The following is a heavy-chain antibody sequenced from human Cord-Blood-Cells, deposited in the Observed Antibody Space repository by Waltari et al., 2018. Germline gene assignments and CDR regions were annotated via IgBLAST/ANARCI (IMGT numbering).Heavy chain of an antibody. Sequence: EVQLVESGGGLVQPGGSLRLSCAASGFTFSSYWMHWVRQAPGKGLVCGSRIKRDGCRTVYADSVKGRLTISSDNATNTLDLQMNGPRAEDTAVYYCARGRHGMDVWGQGTTVTVSS. CDR1: GFTFSSYW. V-gene: IGHV3-74*01. CDR3: ARGRHGMDV. J-gene: IGHJ6*02. CDR2: IKRDGCRT.